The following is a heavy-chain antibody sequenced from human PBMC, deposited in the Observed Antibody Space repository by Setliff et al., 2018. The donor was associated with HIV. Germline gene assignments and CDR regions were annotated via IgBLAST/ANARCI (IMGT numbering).Heavy chain of an antibody. D-gene: IGHD2-21*01. CDR2: ISSSGIT. CDR3: ARLGRAIDDGGSSLRLDF. CDR1: DDSLSNYD. V-gene: IGHV4-4*09. Sequence: SETLSLTCVVSDDSLSNYDWTWIRQSPGKTLEWIGYISSSGITNYNPSLRSRVTISIETSNTRFSLWLRSATAADTATYFCARLGRAIDDGGSSLRLDFWGQGMLVTVSS. J-gene: IGHJ4*02.